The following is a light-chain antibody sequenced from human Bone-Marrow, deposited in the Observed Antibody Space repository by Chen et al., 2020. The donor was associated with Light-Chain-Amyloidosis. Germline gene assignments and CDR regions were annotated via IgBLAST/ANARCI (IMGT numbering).Light chain of an antibody. CDR2: RDT. Sequence: SYELTQPPSVPVSPGQTARITCSGDDLPTKYAYWYQQKPGQAPVLVIHRDTERPSGISERFSGSSSGTIATLTISGVQAEDEADYHCQSADSSGTYEVIFGGGTKLTIL. V-gene: IGLV3-25*03. CDR1: DLPTKY. J-gene: IGLJ2*01. CDR3: QSADSSGTYEVI.